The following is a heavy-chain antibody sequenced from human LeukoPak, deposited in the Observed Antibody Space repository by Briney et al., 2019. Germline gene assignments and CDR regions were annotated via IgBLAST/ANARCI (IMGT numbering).Heavy chain of an antibody. D-gene: IGHD3-3*01. V-gene: IGHV1-2*02. CDR3: ARASRITIFGVFNH. CDR1: GYIFTGYF. CDR2: INPNTGGT. J-gene: IGHJ4*02. Sequence: ASVKVSCKASGYIFTGYFMHWVRQAPGQGLEWMGWINPNTGGTNYAQKFQGRFTMTRDTSISTAYMELSRLRSDDTAVYYCARASRITIFGVFNHWGQGTLVTVSS.